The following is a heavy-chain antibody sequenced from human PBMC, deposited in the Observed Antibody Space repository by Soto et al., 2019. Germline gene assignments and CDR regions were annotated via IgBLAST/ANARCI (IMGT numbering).Heavy chain of an antibody. CDR1: GFTFSDYY. V-gene: IGHV3-11*01. CDR2: ISSSGSTI. D-gene: IGHD5-12*01. J-gene: IGHJ3*02. Sequence: QVQLVESGGGLVKPGGSLRLSCAASGFTFSDYYMSWIRQAPGKGLEWVSYISSSGSTIYYADSVKGRFTISRDNAKNSLYLQMNSLRAEDTAVYYCARGVARGVEMATTNLLDAFDIWGQGTMVTVSS. CDR3: ARGVARGVEMATTNLLDAFDI.